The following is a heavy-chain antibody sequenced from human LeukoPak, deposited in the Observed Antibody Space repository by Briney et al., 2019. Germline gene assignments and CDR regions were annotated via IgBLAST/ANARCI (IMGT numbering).Heavy chain of an antibody. J-gene: IGHJ4*02. Sequence: SETLSLTCAVYGGSFSGYYWSWIRQPPGKGLEWIGEINHSGSTNYNPSLKSRVTISVDTSKNQFSLKLSSVTAADTAVYYCARGQLATGIFDHWGQGTLVTVSS. CDR2: INHSGST. D-gene: IGHD6-6*01. CDR3: ARGQLATGIFDH. V-gene: IGHV4-34*01. CDR1: GGSFSGYY.